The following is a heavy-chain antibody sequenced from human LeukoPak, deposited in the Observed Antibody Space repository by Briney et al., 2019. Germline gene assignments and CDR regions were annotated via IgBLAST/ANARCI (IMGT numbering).Heavy chain of an antibody. D-gene: IGHD3-3*01. V-gene: IGHV3-53*05. CDR2: IYRDGGT. Sequence: GGSLRLSCAASGFTVSSNYMSWVRQAPGKGLEWVSVIYRDGGTYYADSVKGRFTISRDNSKNTLYLQMNSLRAEDTAVYYCAKDWRLDDFWSGYRGGNFGWFDPWGQGTLVTVSS. CDR3: AKDWRLDDFWSGYRGGNFGWFDP. CDR1: GFTVSSNY. J-gene: IGHJ5*02.